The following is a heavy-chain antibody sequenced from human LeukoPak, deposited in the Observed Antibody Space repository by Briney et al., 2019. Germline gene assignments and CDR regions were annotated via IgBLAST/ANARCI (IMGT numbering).Heavy chain of an antibody. V-gene: IGHV4-59*08. CDR1: GGSISGYI. J-gene: IGHJ2*01. CDR3: VRLSVVSPHRYFDL. D-gene: IGHD4-23*01. Sequence: SETLSLTCTVSGGSISGYIWSWIRQPPGKGLEWISYIYDNGNTNYNPSLKSRVTIALDTSKTQFSLRLNSVTAADTAVYYCVRLSVVSPHRYFDLWGRGTLVTVSS. CDR2: IYDNGNT.